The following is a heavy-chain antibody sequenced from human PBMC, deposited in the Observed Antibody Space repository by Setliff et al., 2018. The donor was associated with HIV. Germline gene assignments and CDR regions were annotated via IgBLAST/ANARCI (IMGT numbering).Heavy chain of an antibody. CDR3: ARDPNQVGTVAGTLDY. D-gene: IGHD6-19*01. Sequence: GASVKVSCKASGGTFSSYAISWVRQAPGQGLEWMGRIIPIFGTANYAQKFQGRVTITRDISASTTYMELSSLRSEDTAVYYCARDPNQVGTVAGTLDYWGQGTLVTVSS. CDR1: GGTFSSYA. CDR2: IIPIFGTA. J-gene: IGHJ4*02. V-gene: IGHV1-69*05.